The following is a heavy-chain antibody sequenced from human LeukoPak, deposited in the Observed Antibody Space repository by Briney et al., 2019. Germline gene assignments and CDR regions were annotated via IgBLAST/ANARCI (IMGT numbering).Heavy chain of an antibody. CDR1: GYTFISYA. J-gene: IGHJ3*02. CDR3: ARGVAAAGLRNAFDI. D-gene: IGHD6-13*01. CDR2: INTNTGNP. V-gene: IGHV7-4-1*02. Sequence: ASVKVSCKASGYTFISYAMNWVRQAPGQGLEWMGWINTNTGNPTYAQGFTGRFVFSLDTSVSTAYLQISSLKAEDTAVYYCARGVAAAGLRNAFDIWGQGTMVTVSS.